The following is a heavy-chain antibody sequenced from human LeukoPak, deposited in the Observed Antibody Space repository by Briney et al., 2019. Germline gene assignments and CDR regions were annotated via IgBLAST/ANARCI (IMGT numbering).Heavy chain of an antibody. CDR2: INPSGGGT. CDR1: GYSFTNYY. CDR3: ARDQEGFDY. V-gene: IGHV1-46*01. Sequence: GASVKVSCKASGYSFTNYYIHWVRQAPGQGLESVGIINPSGGGTTYPQKFQGRVTMTRDTSTSTVHMELSGLRSGDTAVYYCARDQEGFDYWGQGTLVTVSS. J-gene: IGHJ4*02.